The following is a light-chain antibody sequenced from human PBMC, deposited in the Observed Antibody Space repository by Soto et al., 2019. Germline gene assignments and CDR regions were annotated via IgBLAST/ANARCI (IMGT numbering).Light chain of an antibody. J-gene: IGKJ1*01. CDR3: MQSTQFSWT. Sequence: DIVMTQTPLSSPVTLGQPASISCRSSESLVHSDGNTYLSWLHQRPGQPPRLLIYKIYKRLPGVPERISGSGAGTEFTLKISRVEAEAVGIYYCMQSTQFSWTFGQGTKVDI. CDR2: KIY. V-gene: IGKV2-24*01. CDR1: ESLVHSDGNTY.